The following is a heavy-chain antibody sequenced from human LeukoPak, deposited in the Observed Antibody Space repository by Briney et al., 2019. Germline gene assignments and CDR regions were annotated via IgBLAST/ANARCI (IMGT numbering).Heavy chain of an antibody. D-gene: IGHD2-2*01. Sequence: GGSLRLSCLASKFTFNNYAMTWVRQAPGKGLEWVSAISGSGGSTYYADSVKGRFTISRDNSKNTLYLQMHSLRAEDTAVYYCAKESLRVVPSATFDYWGQGTLVTVSS. CDR3: AKESLRVVPSATFDY. V-gene: IGHV3-23*01. CDR2: ISGSGGST. CDR1: KFTFNNYA. J-gene: IGHJ4*02.